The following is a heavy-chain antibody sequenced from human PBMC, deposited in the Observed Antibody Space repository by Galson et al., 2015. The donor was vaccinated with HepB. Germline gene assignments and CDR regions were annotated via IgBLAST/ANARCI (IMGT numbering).Heavy chain of an antibody. D-gene: IGHD2-8*02. V-gene: IGHV3-23*01. J-gene: IGHJ3*02. CDR3: ASRTRLLGYAFDI. CDR1: GFTFTNDA. Sequence: SLRLSCAISGFTFTNDAMSWVRQAPGKELEWVASLATIGGNTYYADSMKGRFTISRDSFTNTIYLQMDSLRAEDTALYYCASRTRLLGYAFDIWGQGTTVTVSS. CDR2: LATIGGNT.